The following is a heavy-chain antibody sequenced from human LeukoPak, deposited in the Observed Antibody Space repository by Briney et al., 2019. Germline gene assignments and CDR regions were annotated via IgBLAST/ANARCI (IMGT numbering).Heavy chain of an antibody. CDR1: GYSFTSYW. V-gene: IGHV5-51*01. CDR3: ARSLAQYSISSGFDS. Sequence: GESLKISCKGSGYSFTSYWIGWVRQMPGKGLEWMGIIYPADSDTRYSPSFQGQVIISADKSISTAYLQWSSLKASDTAIYYCARSLAQYSISSGFDSWGQGALVTVSS. D-gene: IGHD6-6*01. CDR2: IYPADSDT. J-gene: IGHJ4*02.